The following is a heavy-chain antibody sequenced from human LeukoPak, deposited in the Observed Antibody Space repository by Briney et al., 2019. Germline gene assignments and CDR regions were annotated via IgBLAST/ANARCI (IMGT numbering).Heavy chain of an antibody. V-gene: IGHV3-23*01. J-gene: IGHJ4*02. Sequence: GGSLRLSCAASGFTFSHYYMSWIRQAPGKGLEWVSAISVSGASTYYADSVKGRFTISRDNSENTLYLQMNSLRAEDTAVYYCAKGSSSGWPSRDHFNYWGQGTLVTVSS. CDR2: ISVSGAST. CDR1: GFTFSHYY. CDR3: AKGSSSGWPSRDHFNY. D-gene: IGHD6-19*01.